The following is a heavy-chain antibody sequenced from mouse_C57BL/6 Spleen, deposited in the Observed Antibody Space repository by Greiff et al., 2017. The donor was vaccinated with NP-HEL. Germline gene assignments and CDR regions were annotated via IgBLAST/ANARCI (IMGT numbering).Heavy chain of an antibody. Sequence: QVQLQQSGAELARPGASVKLSCKASGYTFTSYGISWVKQRTGQGLEWIGEIYPRSGNTYYNEKFKGKATLTADKSSSTAYMELRSLTSEDSAVYWCARGYGSSPYWCFDVWGTGTTVTVSS. J-gene: IGHJ1*03. CDR2: IYPRSGNT. V-gene: IGHV1-81*01. CDR3: ARGYGSSPYWCFDV. CDR1: GYTFTSYG. D-gene: IGHD1-1*01.